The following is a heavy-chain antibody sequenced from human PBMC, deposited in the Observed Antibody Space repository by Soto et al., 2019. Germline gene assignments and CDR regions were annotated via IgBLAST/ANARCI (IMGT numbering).Heavy chain of an antibody. Sequence: EVQLVESGGGLVKPGGSLRLSCAASGFTFSSYSMNWVRQAPGKGLEWVSSISSSSSYIYYADSVKGRFTISRDNAKNSLYLQMNSLRAEDTAVDYCARSLGMLRGVIGWFAPWGKGTLVTVSS. CDR3: ARSLGMLRGVIGWFAP. CDR2: ISSSSSYI. J-gene: IGHJ5*02. D-gene: IGHD3-10*01. CDR1: GFTFSSYS. V-gene: IGHV3-21*01.